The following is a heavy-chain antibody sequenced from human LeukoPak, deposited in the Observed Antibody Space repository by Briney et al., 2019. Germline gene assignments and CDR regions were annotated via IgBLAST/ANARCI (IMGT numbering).Heavy chain of an antibody. Sequence: ASVKVSCKASGYTFTSYYMHWVRQAPGQGLEWMGIINPSGGSTSYAQKFQGRVTMTRDTSTSTVYMELSSLRSEDTAVYYCARTSERIAAARAELYAEYFQHWGQGTLVTVSS. J-gene: IGHJ1*01. CDR2: INPSGGST. D-gene: IGHD6-13*01. CDR3: ARTSERIAAARAELYAEYFQH. CDR1: GYTFTSYY. V-gene: IGHV1-46*01.